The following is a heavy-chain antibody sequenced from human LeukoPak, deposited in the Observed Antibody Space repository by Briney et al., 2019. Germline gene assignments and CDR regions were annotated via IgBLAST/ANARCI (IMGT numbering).Heavy chain of an antibody. CDR3: VTDSGTY. Sequence: PGGSLRLSCAASGFTFSSYAMSWVRQAPGKGLEWVGRTRNKAKSYTTEYAASVKGRFTISRDDSKNSLYLQMNSLKAEDMAVYYCVTDSGTYWGQGTLVTVSS. D-gene: IGHD1-26*01. J-gene: IGHJ4*02. CDR2: TRNKAKSYTT. V-gene: IGHV3-72*01. CDR1: GFTFSSYA.